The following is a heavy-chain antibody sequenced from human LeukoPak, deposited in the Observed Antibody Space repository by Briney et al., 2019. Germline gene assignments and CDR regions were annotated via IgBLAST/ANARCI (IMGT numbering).Heavy chain of an antibody. D-gene: IGHD4-17*01. V-gene: IGHV3-48*02. CDR3: AKDASTVTRYFDY. CDR2: ISSTSKTI. CDR1: GFTFSGYA. Sequence: PGGSLRLSCAASGFTFSGYAMNWVRQAPGKGLEWVPYISSTSKTIYYADSVKGRFTISRDNAKNSLYLQMNSLRDEDTAVYYCAKDASTVTRYFDYWGQGTLVTVSS. J-gene: IGHJ4*02.